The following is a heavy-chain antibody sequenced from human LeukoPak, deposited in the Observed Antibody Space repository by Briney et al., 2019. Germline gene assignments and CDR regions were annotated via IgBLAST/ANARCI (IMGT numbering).Heavy chain of an antibody. J-gene: IGHJ4*02. CDR2: ISSSGSTI. D-gene: IGHD5-18*01. V-gene: IGHV3-48*03. Sequence: GGSLRLSCAASGFTFSSYEMNWVRQAPGKGLEWVSYISSSGSTIYYADSVKGRFTISRDNAKNSLYLQMNSLRAEDTAVYYCARDRWDTAMVPPDYWGQGTLVTVSS. CDR1: GFTFSSYE. CDR3: ARDRWDTAMVPPDY.